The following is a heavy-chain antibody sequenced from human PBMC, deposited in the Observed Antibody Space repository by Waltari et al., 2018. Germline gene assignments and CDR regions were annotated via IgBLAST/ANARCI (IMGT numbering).Heavy chain of an antibody. CDR1: GGTFSSYA. Sequence: QVQLVQSGAEVKKPGSSVKVSCKASGGTFSSYAISWVRQALGQGLEWMGGIMPIFGTANYAKKFQGRVTITTDESTSTAYMELSSLRSEDTAVYYCARDMGGLGATHLDAFDIWGQGTMVTVSS. CDR3: ARDMGGLGATHLDAFDI. V-gene: IGHV1-69*05. CDR2: IMPIFGTA. J-gene: IGHJ3*02. D-gene: IGHD1-26*01.